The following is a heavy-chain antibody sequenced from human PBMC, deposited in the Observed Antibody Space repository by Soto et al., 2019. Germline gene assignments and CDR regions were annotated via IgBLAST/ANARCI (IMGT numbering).Heavy chain of an antibody. CDR1: GFTFSNYA. CDR2: ISDRGVTT. J-gene: IGHJ3*02. V-gene: IGHV3-23*01. CDR3: AKTSGWYDSFDI. Sequence: VQLLESGGGLVQPGGSLRLSCAASGFTFSNYAMSWVRQAPGKGLEWVSVISDRGVTTYYTDSVKGRFTISRDNSNNTLYLHMNSLRADDTAVYYCAKTSGWYDSFDIWGQGTMVTVSS. D-gene: IGHD6-19*01.